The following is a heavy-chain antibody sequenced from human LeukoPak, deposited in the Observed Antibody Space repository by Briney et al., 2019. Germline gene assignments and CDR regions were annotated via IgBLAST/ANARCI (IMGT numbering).Heavy chain of an antibody. V-gene: IGHV3-30*02. CDR3: AKDSKSVYDSVGTDY. CDR2: VRYDESNE. D-gene: IGHD5/OR15-5a*01. J-gene: IGHJ4*02. CDR1: GVVFSSYG. Sequence: GGSLRLSCETSGVVFSSYGMNWVRQAPGKGLEWVAFVRYDESNEYYADSVKGRFTISRDNSRNTLYLQMNSLRADDTGVYSCAKDSKSVYDSVGTDYWGLGTLVTVSS.